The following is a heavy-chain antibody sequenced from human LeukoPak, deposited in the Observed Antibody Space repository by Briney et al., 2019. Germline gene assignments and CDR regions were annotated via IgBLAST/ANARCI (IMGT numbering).Heavy chain of an antibody. CDR3: ARGGYWFDS. V-gene: IGHV4-59*13. CDR2: TYYSGNT. Sequence: TSSETLSLTCTVSGDSITSSYGSWIRQPPGKGLEWIAYTYYSGNTYYNPSLKGRVTISLDTCKSNFSLKVTPVTAADTAVYFCARGGYWFDSWGQGTLVTVSS. J-gene: IGHJ5*01. CDR1: GDSITSSY.